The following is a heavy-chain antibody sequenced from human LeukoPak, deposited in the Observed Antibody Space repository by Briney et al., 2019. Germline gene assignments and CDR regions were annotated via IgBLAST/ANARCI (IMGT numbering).Heavy chain of an antibody. V-gene: IGHV4-34*01. Sequence: GSLRLSCAASGFTFSSYSMNWIRQPPGKGLEWIGEINHSGSTNYNPSLKSRVTISVDTSKNQFSLKLSSVTAADTAVYYCARGLSRRYSSGWYYWGQGTLVTVSS. D-gene: IGHD6-19*01. CDR2: INHSGST. J-gene: IGHJ4*02. CDR3: ARGLSRRYSSGWYY. CDR1: GFTFSSYS.